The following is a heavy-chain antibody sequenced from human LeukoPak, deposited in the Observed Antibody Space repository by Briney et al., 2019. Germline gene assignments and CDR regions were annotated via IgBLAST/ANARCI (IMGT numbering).Heavy chain of an antibody. D-gene: IGHD6-13*01. J-gene: IGHJ6*03. CDR1: GFTLSNYA. V-gene: IGHV3-30*04. CDR3: ARDLNYNSSRPYYYYYYYMDV. CDR2: ISYDANNR. Sequence: GGSLRLSCAASGFTLSNYAMYWVRQAPGKGLEWVAVISYDANNRYYADSVKGRFTISRDNSRNTLYLQMDSLRAEDTALYYCARDLNYNSSRPYYYYYYYMDVWGKGTTVTVSS.